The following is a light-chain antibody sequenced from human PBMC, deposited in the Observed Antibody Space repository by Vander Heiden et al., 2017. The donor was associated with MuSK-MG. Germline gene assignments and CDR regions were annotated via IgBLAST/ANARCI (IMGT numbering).Light chain of an antibody. CDR2: GAS. CDR3: QQDGSSIT. Sequence: IVLTQYPGTLSLSPGERATLSCRASQSVSSSYLAWYQQKPGEAPRLLIYGASSRATGIPDRFSGSGSGTDFTLTSSRLEPEDFAVYYCQQDGSSITFGPGTRLEIK. J-gene: IGKJ5*01. V-gene: IGKV3-20*01. CDR1: QSVSSSY.